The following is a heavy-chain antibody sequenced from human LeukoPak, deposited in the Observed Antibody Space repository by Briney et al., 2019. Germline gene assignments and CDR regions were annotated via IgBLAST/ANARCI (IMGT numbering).Heavy chain of an antibody. Sequence: GGSLRLSCAASGFTFSDYSMSWVRQAPGKGLEWVSYISSSGSTINYADSVKGRFTISRDNAKNSLYLQMNSLRAEDTAVYFCSRELLFVRVVFDIWGQGTMVTVSS. CDR2: ISSSGSTI. D-gene: IGHD6-6*01. CDR1: GFTFSDYS. J-gene: IGHJ3*02. CDR3: SRELLFVRVVFDI. V-gene: IGHV3-11*01.